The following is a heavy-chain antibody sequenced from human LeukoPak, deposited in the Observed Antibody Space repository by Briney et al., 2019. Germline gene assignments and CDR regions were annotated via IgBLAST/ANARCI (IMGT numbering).Heavy chain of an antibody. CDR2: IGTASDT. CDR1: GFTFSSFD. Sequence: GGSLRLSCAASGFTFSSFDMHWVRQPTGRGLEWVSTIGTASDTYYPGSVEVRFTLSRDNAKNSLYLQMNSLTAGDTAVYYCARGPPRGKYYYMDVWGKGTTVTVSS. V-gene: IGHV3-13*01. D-gene: IGHD1-1*01. J-gene: IGHJ6*03. CDR3: ARGPPRGKYYYMDV.